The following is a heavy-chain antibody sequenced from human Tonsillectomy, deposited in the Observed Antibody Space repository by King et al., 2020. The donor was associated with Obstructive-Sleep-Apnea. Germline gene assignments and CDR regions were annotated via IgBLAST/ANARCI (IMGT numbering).Heavy chain of an antibody. Sequence: VQLVESGGGLVQPGGSLRLSCAASGFTFSSYAMSWVRQAPGKGLEWVSAISGSGGSTYYADSVKGRFTISRDNSKNTLYLQKNSLRAEDTAVYYCAKDFRRGGYSYGLGYYYGMDVWGQGTTVTVSS. J-gene: IGHJ6*02. CDR3: AKDFRRGGYSYGLGYYYGMDV. V-gene: IGHV3-23*04. CDR2: ISGSGGST. D-gene: IGHD5-18*01. CDR1: GFTFSSYA.